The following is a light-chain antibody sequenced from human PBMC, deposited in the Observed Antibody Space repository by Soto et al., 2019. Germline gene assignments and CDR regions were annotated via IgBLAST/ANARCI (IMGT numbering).Light chain of an antibody. CDR3: QQYGNSPCT. V-gene: IGKV3-20*01. J-gene: IGKJ4*01. CDR2: SAS. Sequence: EIVLTQSPGTLSLSPRERATLSCRASQSVSSSALAWHQQKPGQAPRLLIYSASKRATGIPDRFSGSESGTDFTLTISRLEPEDFAVYYCQQYGNSPCTFGGGTKVDIK. CDR1: QSVSSSA.